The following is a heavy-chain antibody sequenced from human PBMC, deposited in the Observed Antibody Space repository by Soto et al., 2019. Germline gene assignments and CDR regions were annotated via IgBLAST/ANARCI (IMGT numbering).Heavy chain of an antibody. CDR3: ASTPVTGRYSYYGMDA. CDR2: LIPVFDTP. V-gene: IGHV1-69*01. D-gene: IGHD4-4*01. Sequence: QVQPVQSGSEVKKPGSSVRVSCKTGSFYAVSWVRQAPGQGLEWMGGLIPVFDTPSYAQKFQGRVTITADESKSTAYMELSSLRSEDTALYYCASTPVTGRYSYYGMDASDQGIAVTVSS. J-gene: IGHJ6*02. CDR1: SFYA.